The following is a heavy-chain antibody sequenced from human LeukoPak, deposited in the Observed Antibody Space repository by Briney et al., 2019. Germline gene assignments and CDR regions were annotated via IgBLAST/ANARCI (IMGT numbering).Heavy chain of an antibody. CDR2: IRGSGETT. CDR3: AKDFIGTHPDAFDI. CDR1: GFTVSSNY. D-gene: IGHD1-26*01. Sequence: GGSLRLSCAASGFTVSSNYMSWVRQAPGKGLEWAAAIRGSGETTYYADSVKGRCTISRDNSKNTLYLQMNSLRAEDTALYYCAKDFIGTHPDAFDIWGQGTMVTVSS. V-gene: IGHV3-23*01. J-gene: IGHJ3*02.